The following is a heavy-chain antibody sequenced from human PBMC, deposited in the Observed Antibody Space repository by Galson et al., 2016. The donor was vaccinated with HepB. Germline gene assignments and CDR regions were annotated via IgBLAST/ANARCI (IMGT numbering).Heavy chain of an antibody. V-gene: IGHV3-7*01. CDR2: IKEDGREQ. Sequence: SLRLSCAASGFTFSMYWMTWVRQAPGRGLEWVGNIKEDGREQYYGDSVKGRFPISRDNTKKSVFLQMNSLRVEDTAVYYCVREGLADGSYFDYWGQGTLVTVSS. D-gene: IGHD5-24*01. J-gene: IGHJ4*02. CDR1: GFTFSMYW. CDR3: VREGLADGSYFDY.